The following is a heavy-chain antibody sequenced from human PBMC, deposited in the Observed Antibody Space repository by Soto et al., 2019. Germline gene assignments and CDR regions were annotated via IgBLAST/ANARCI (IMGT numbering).Heavy chain of an antibody. CDR3: ARGAQGAYDVDV. V-gene: IGHV3-74*01. J-gene: IGHJ6*04. CDR2: VKYDGTIT. CDR1: GFPFSNHW. D-gene: IGHD2-8*01. Sequence: EVQLVKSGGGSVQPGESLRLSCAASGFPFSNHWIHWVRQAPGKGLVWVSRVKYDGTITNYADSLRGRLTISRDNAKNTVYLQMNSLTVEDTAVYYCARGAQGAYDVDVCGTGTTVTVSS.